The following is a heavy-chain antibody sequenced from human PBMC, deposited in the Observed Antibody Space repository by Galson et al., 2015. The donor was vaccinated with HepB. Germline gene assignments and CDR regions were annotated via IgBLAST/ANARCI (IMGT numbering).Heavy chain of an antibody. D-gene: IGHD6-19*01. J-gene: IGHJ5*01. Sequence: SLRLSCAASGFTFSSYAMSWVRRAPGKGLEWVSSISRSGDSTYYADSVKGRFTISRDNSKNTIYLQMNSPKADDTAVYYCAKRLGRINGWPLDSWGQGTLVTVSS. V-gene: IGHV3-23*01. CDR2: ISRSGDST. CDR3: AKRLGRINGWPLDS. CDR1: GFTFSSYA.